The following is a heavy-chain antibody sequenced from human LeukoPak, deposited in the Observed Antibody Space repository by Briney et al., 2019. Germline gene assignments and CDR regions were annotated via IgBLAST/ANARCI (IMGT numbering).Heavy chain of an antibody. CDR1: GFTFSSYS. Sequence: GGSLRLSCAASGFTFSSYSMNWVRQAPGKGLEWVSSISSSSYVYYADSVKGRFTISRDNAKDSLYLQMNSLRAEDTAVYYCARVPNYYMDVWGKGTTVTVSS. CDR3: ARVPNYYMDV. V-gene: IGHV3-21*01. J-gene: IGHJ6*03. CDR2: ISSSSYV.